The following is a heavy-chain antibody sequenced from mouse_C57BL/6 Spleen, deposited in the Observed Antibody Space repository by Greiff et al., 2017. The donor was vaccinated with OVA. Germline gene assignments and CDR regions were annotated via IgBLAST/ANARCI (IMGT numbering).Heavy chain of an antibody. J-gene: IGHJ2*01. D-gene: IGHD1-1*01. CDR1: GYTFTDYY. CDR3: ASPRDYYGSSYYFDY. Sequence: VQLQQSGPELVKPGASVKISCKASGYTFTDYYMNWVKQSHGKSLEWIGDINPNNGGTSYNQKFKGKATLTVDKSSSTAYMELRSLTSEDSAVYYCASPRDYYGSSYYFDYWGQGTTLTVSS. V-gene: IGHV1-26*01. CDR2: INPNNGGT.